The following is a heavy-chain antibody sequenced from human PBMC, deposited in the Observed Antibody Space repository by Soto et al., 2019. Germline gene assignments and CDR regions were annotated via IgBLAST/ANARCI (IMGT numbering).Heavy chain of an antibody. CDR2: INAANGDT. Sequence: ASVKVSCKASGYTFTSYGIHWVRQAPGQRLEWMGWINAANGDTKYSPKFQGRVTITRDTSASTAYMELSSMRSEDTAVYYCVRRHVSATGIDWFDPWGQGTLVTVSS. CDR3: VRRHVSATGIDWFDP. J-gene: IGHJ5*02. D-gene: IGHD6-13*01. CDR1: GYTFTSYG. V-gene: IGHV1-3*01.